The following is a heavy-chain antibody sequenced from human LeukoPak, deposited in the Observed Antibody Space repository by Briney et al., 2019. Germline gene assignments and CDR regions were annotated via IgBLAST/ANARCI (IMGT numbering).Heavy chain of an antibody. CDR3: ARDPSYYEDGDY. Sequence: SVKVSCKASGGTFSSYAISWVRQAPGQGLEWMGRIIPIIGTANYAQKFQGRVTITTDESTSTAYMELSSLRSEDTAVYYCARDPSYYEDGDYWGQGTLVTVSS. CDR2: IIPIIGTA. V-gene: IGHV1-69*05. CDR1: GGTFSSYA. J-gene: IGHJ4*02. D-gene: IGHD3-22*01.